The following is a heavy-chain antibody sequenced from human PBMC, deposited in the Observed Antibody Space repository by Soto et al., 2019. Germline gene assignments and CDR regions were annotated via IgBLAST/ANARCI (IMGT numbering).Heavy chain of an antibody. Sequence: SETLSLTCTVSGGSISSYYWSWIRQPPGKGLEWIGYIYYSGSTNYNPSLKSRVTISVDTSKNQFSLKPSSVTAADTAVYYCARDRMVAIGLFDYWGQGTLVTVSS. CDR1: GGSISSYY. CDR2: IYYSGST. CDR3: ARDRMVAIGLFDY. J-gene: IGHJ4*02. D-gene: IGHD2-8*01. V-gene: IGHV4-59*01.